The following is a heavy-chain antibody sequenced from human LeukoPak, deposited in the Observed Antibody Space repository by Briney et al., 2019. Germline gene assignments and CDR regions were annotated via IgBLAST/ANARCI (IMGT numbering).Heavy chain of an antibody. CDR3: ARERQDTVIHSGAFNI. V-gene: IGHV3-30-3*01. CDR1: GFTFSNYF. Sequence: GGSLRLSCAASGFTFSNYFMHWVRQAPGKGLEWVADIASDGSHTFYVESVKGRFTISRDNSKNTLYLQMNSLGPEDTAVYFCARERQDTVIHSGAFNIWGQGTMVTVSS. D-gene: IGHD2-21*02. J-gene: IGHJ3*02. CDR2: IASDGSHT.